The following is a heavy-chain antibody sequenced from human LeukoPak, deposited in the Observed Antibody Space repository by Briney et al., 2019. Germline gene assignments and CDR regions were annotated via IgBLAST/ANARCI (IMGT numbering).Heavy chain of an antibody. J-gene: IGHJ5*02. CDR2: ISSSGSTI. D-gene: IGHD3-16*01. CDR1: GFTFSSYE. V-gene: IGHV3-48*03. CDR3: ARDFYGGEYNWFDP. Sequence: GGSLRLSCAASGFTFSSYEMNWVRQAPGKGLEWVSYISSSGSTIYYADSVKGRFTISRDNAKNSLYLQMNSLRAEDTAVYYCARDFYGGEYNWFDPWGQGTLVTVSS.